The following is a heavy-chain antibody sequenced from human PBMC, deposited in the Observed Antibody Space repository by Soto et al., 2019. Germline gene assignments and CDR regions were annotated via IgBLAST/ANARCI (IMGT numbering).Heavy chain of an antibody. CDR1: GGYFSGYY. V-gene: IGHV4-34*11. D-gene: IGHD3-10*01. CDR3: ARAPAPGTYYYGMDV. CDR2: IYYTGST. J-gene: IGHJ6*02. Sequence: SETLSLTCAVYGGYFSGYYWTWIRQPPGTGLEWIGYIYYTGSTKYNPSLESRVTISIDTSKNQFSLNLRSVTAADTAVYYCARAPAPGTYYYGMDVWGQGTTVTVSS.